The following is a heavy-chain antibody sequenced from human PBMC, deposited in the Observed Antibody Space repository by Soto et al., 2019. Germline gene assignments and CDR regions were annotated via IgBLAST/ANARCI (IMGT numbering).Heavy chain of an antibody. CDR1: GFTFSSYE. Sequence: GGSLRLSCAASGFTFSSYEMNWVRQAPGKGLEWVSYISSSGSTIYYADSVKGRFTISRDNAKNSLYLQMNSLRAEDMAVYYCARDPPTYYYDSSRFDYWGQGTLVTVSS. D-gene: IGHD3-22*01. CDR2: ISSSGSTI. V-gene: IGHV3-48*03. CDR3: ARDPPTYYYDSSRFDY. J-gene: IGHJ4*02.